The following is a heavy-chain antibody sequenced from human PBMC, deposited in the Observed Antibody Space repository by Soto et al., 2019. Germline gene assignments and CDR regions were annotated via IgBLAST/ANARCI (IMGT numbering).Heavy chain of an antibody. V-gene: IGHV1-69*12. D-gene: IGHD6-13*01. CDR1: GGTFSSYA. CDR3: ARVQGSSWYGGFVRYWYFDL. Sequence: QVQLVQSGAEVKKPGSSVKVSCKASGGTFSSYAISWVRQAPGQGLEWMGGIIPIFGTANYAQKFQGRVTITADESTGTAYMELSSLRSEDTAVYYCARVQGSSWYGGFVRYWYFDLWGRGTLVTVSS. J-gene: IGHJ2*01. CDR2: IIPIFGTA.